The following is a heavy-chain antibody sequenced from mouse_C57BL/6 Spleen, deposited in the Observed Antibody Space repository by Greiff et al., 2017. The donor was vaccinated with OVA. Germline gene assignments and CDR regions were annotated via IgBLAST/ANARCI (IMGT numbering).Heavy chain of an antibody. CDR1: GYTFTDYY. J-gene: IGHJ4*01. CDR2: INPNNGGT. V-gene: IGHV1-26*01. D-gene: IGHD2-4*01. CDR3: ARLEAYYDYDGGGMDY. Sequence: EVQLQQSGPELVKPGASVKISCKASGYTFTDYYMNWVKQSHGKSLEWIGDINPNNGGTSYNQKFKGKATLTVDKSSSTAYMELRSLTSEDSAVYYCARLEAYYDYDGGGMDYWGQGTSVTVSS.